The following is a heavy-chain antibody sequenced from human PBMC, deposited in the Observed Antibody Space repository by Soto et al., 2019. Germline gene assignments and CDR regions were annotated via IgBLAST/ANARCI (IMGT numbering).Heavy chain of an antibody. CDR3: ARDHGIVGATTDYFDY. CDR2: ISAYNGNT. V-gene: IGHV1-18*01. D-gene: IGHD1-26*01. Sequence: ASVKVSCMASGYTFTSYGISWVRQAPGQGLEWMGWISAYNGNTNYAQKLQCRVTMTTDTSTSTAYMELRSLRSDDTAVYYCARDHGIVGATTDYFDYWGQGTLVTVSS. CDR1: GYTFTSYG. J-gene: IGHJ4*02.